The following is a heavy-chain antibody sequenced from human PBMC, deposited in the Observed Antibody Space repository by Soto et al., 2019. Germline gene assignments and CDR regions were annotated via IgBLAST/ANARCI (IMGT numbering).Heavy chain of an antibody. CDR1: GFTFDDYA. Sequence: GGSLRLSCAASGFTFDDYAMHWVRQTPGKGLEWVSGINWNRGSIGYADSVKGRFTISKDIANNSLYLQMNSLRAEDTGLYYCAKALSGYTYGPFDYWGQGTQVTVSS. D-gene: IGHD5-18*01. J-gene: IGHJ4*02. CDR3: AKALSGYTYGPFDY. V-gene: IGHV3-9*01. CDR2: INWNRGSI.